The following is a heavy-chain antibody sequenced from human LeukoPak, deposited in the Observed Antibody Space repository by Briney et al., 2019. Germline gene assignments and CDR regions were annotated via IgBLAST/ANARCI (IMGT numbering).Heavy chain of an antibody. CDR3: ARGRYCSSTSCYRDYYYGMDV. Sequence: SVKVSCKASGGTISSYAISWGRQPPAQGLERMGRIITIFGIANYAQKFQGRVTITADKSTSTAYMELSSLRSEDTAVYYCARGRYCSSTSCYRDYYYGMDVWGQGTTVTVSS. D-gene: IGHD2-2*02. V-gene: IGHV1-69*04. CDR2: IITIFGIA. J-gene: IGHJ6*02. CDR1: GGTISSYA.